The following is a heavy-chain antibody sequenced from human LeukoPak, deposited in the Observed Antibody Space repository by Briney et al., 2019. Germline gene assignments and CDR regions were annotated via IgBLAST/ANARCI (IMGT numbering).Heavy chain of an antibody. V-gene: IGHV5-10-1*01. D-gene: IGHD3-9*01. CDR1: GYSFTSYW. CDR3: ARGARYDILTGYYRSFDY. J-gene: IGHJ4*02. CDR2: IDPSDSYT. Sequence: GESLEISCKGSGYSFTSYWISWVRQMPGKGLGWMGRIDPSDSYTNYSPSFQGHVTISADKSISTAYLQWSSLKASDTAMYYCARGARYDILTGYYRSFDYWSQGTLVTASS.